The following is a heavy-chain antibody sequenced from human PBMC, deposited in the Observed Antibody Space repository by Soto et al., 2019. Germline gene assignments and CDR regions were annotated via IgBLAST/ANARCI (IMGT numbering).Heavy chain of an antibody. V-gene: IGHV3-21*01. CDR1: GFAFSSYT. D-gene: IGHD3-3*01. Sequence: EVQLVESGGGLVKPGGSLRISCAASGFAFSSYTMNWVRQAPGKGLEWVSSISSSSSYIDYADSVKGRFTISRDNAKKSLYLQMNSLRAGDTAVYHCARDALLPLDPHPPYYFDFWGQGTLVTVSS. J-gene: IGHJ4*02. CDR3: ARDALLPLDPHPPYYFDF. CDR2: ISSSSSYI.